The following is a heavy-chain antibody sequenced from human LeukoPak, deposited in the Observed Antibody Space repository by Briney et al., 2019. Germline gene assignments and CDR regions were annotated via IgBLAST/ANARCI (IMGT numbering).Heavy chain of an antibody. Sequence: GASVKVSCTASGYTFTNYAMHWVRQAPGQGLEWMGWITPGGGTNYPQKFQGRGAITWETSITPTYKYLSRLTSYDAAMDYFSRDRYGDGFAHFDYWGQGALVTVSS. V-gene: IGHV1-2*02. CDR2: ITPGGGT. J-gene: IGHJ4*02. D-gene: IGHD5-24*01. CDR1: GYTFTNYA. CDR3: SRDRYGDGFAHFDY.